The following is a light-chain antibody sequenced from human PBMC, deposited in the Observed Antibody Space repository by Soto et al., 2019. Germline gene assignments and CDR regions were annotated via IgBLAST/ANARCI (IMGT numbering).Light chain of an antibody. CDR1: SSDVGGYNY. CDR3: RSYTSSSTVV. J-gene: IGLJ2*01. CDR2: EVS. V-gene: IGLV2-14*01. Sequence: QSALTQPASVSGSPGQSITISCTGTSSDVGGYNYVSWYQQHPGKAPKLMIYEVSNRPSGVSNRCSGSKSGNTASLTISGLQAEDEADYSCRSYTSSSTVVFGGGTKLTVL.